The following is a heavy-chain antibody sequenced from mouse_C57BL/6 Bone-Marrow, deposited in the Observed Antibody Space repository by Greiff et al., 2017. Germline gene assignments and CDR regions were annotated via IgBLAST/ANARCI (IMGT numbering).Heavy chain of an antibody. D-gene: IGHD1-1*01. J-gene: IGHJ3*01. V-gene: IGHV5-4*01. CDR1: GFTFSSYA. CDR2: ISDGGSYT. CDR3: ARDYYGRGTAWFAY. Sequence: EVQGVESGGGLVKPGGSLKLSCAASGFTFSSYAMSWVRQTPEKRLEWVATISDGGSYTYYPDNVKGRFTISRDNAKNNLYLQMSHLKSEDTAMYYCARDYYGRGTAWFAYWGQGTLVTVSA.